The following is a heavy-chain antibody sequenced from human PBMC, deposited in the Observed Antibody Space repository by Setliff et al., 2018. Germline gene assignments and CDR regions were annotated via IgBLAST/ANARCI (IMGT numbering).Heavy chain of an antibody. D-gene: IGHD3-16*01. CDR2: VFASGTT. V-gene: IGHV4-4*08. CDR1: DGSISDYY. Sequence: KPSETLSLTCTVSDGSISDYYWGWIRQSPGNGLEWIGYVFASGTTNYNPSLKSRVTMSAATSKSLFSLRLTSVTAADTAVYFCARASFSGTYPPFGFDYWGQGTLVTVSS. J-gene: IGHJ4*02. CDR3: ARASFSGTYPPFGFDY.